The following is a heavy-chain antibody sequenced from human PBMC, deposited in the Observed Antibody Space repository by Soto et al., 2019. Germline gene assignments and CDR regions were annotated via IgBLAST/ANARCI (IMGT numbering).Heavy chain of an antibody. V-gene: IGHV4-34*01. CDR1: GGSFSGYY. Sequence: SETLSLTCAVYGGSFSGYYWSWIRQPPGKGLEWIGEISHSGSTNYNPSLKSRVAISVDTSKNQFSLKLSSVTAADTAVYYCARTGYFVPFDYWGQGTLVTVSS. CDR2: ISHSGST. J-gene: IGHJ4*02. D-gene: IGHD3-22*01. CDR3: ARTGYFVPFDY.